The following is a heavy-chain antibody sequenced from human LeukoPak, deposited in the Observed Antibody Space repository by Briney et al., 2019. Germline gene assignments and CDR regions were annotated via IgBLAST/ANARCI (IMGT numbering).Heavy chain of an antibody. J-gene: IGHJ4*02. V-gene: IGHV1-2*02. CDR1: GYTLTGYY. CDR3: ASRELGY. D-gene: IGHD1-26*01. CDR2: INPDSGVT. Sequence: ASVKVSCKANGYTLTGYYMHWVRRAPGQGLEWLGWINPDSGVTKYAQKFQGRVTMTRDTSISTAYMELSRLRSDDTAVYYCASRELGYWGQGTLVTVSS.